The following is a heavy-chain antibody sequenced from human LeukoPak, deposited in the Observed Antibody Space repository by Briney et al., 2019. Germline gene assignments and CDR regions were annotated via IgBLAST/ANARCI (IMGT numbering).Heavy chain of an antibody. V-gene: IGHV1-2*02. J-gene: IGHJ4*02. CDR1: GYTFTGYY. CDR3: AAGPFFDYGILTGYGY. Sequence: ASVKVSCKASGYTFTGYYMHWVRQAPGQGLEWMGWINPNSGGTNYAQKFQGRVTMTRDTSISTAYMELSSLRSEGTAVYYCAAGPFFDYGILTGYGYWGQGTLVTVSS. D-gene: IGHD3-9*01. CDR2: INPNSGGT.